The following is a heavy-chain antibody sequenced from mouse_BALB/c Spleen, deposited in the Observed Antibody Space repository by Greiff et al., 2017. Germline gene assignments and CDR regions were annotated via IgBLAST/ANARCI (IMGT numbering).Heavy chain of an antibody. CDR3: ALYDYYAMDY. CDR1: GFSLTSYG. Sequence: VQGVESGPGLVAPSQSLSITCTVSGFSLTSYGVHWVRQPPGKGLEWLGVIWAGGSTNYNSALMSRLSISKDNSKSQVFLKMNSLQTDDTARYYCALYDYYAMDYWGQGTSVTVSS. J-gene: IGHJ4*01. D-gene: IGHD2-12*01. V-gene: IGHV2-9*02. CDR2: IWAGGST.